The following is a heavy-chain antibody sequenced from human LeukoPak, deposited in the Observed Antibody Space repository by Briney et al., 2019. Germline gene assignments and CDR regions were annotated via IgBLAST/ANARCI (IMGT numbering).Heavy chain of an antibody. D-gene: IGHD5-12*01. V-gene: IGHV4-39*01. CDR3: ARHSRYSGYPNWFDP. CDR2: IYYSGST. CDR1: GGSISSSSYY. Sequence: PSETLSLTCTVSGGSISSSSYYWGWIRQPPGKGLEWIGSIYYSGSTCYNPSLKSRVTISVDTSKNQFSLKLSSVTAADTAVYYCARHSRYSGYPNWFDPWGQGTLVTVSS. J-gene: IGHJ5*02.